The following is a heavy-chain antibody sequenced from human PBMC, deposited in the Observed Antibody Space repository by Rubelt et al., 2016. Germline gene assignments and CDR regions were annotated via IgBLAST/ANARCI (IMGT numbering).Heavy chain of an antibody. CDR2: TRNTPNSYTP. J-gene: IGHJ4*02. D-gene: IGHD2-15*01. V-gene: IGHV3-72*01. CDR3: TRAYSGGYYSIGY. CDR1: GFTFSDHY. Sequence: EVQLVESGGGLVQPGGSLRLSCSASGFTFSDHYMDWVRPAQGKGREWVGRTRNTPNSYTPDYAPSVKGSFTISRDDSTNSLSLQMNSLKTEYTAVYYCTRAYSGGYYSIGYWGQGTLVTVSS.